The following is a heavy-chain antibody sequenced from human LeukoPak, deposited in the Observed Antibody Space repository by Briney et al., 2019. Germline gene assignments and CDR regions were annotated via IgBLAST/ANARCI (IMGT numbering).Heavy chain of an antibody. J-gene: IGHJ2*01. D-gene: IGHD5-24*01. CDR3: ARDSHSLRWYL. V-gene: IGHV4-59*01. Sequence: PSGTLSLTCTVSGDFRDVFYWCWLRQPPGKGLEWIGYISYNGSTNYSPSLNGRVTISIDTSKNQFSLSLSSVTAADTAVYHCARDSHSLRWYLWGRGTLVTVSS. CDR1: GDFRDVFY. CDR2: ISYNGST.